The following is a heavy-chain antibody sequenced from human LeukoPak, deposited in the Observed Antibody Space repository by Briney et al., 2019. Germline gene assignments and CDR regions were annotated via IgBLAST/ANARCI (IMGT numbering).Heavy chain of an antibody. J-gene: IGHJ4*02. CDR3: ARRYWNDPGRIDY. CDR1: GGSISSSSYY. V-gene: IGHV4-39*01. CDR2: IYYSGST. D-gene: IGHD1-1*01. Sequence: SETLSLTCTVSGGSISSSSYYWGWIRQPPGKGLEWIGSIYYSGSTYYNPSLKGRVTISVDTSKNQFSLKLSPVTAADTAVYYCARRYWNDPGRIDYWGQGTLVTVSS.